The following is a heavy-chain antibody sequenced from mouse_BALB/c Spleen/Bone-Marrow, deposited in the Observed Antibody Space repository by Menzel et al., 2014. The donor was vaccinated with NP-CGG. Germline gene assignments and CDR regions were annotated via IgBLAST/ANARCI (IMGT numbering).Heavy chain of an antibody. Sequence: EVKLMESGGGLVQPGGSLKLSCAASGFDSSRYWMSWVRQAPGKGLEWIGEINPDSSTINYTPSLKDKFIISRDNAKNTLYLQMSKVRSEDTALYYCARLGYYGYFDYWGQGTTLTVSS. V-gene: IGHV4-1*02. CDR2: INPDSSTI. D-gene: IGHD2-3*01. CDR3: ARLGYYGYFDY. J-gene: IGHJ2*01. CDR1: GFDSSRYW.